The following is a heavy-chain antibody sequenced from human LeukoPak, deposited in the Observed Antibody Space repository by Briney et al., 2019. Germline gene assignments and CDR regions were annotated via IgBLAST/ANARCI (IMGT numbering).Heavy chain of an antibody. CDR3: ARDIDYTVTTEERWFDP. V-gene: IGHV1-69*06. D-gene: IGHD4-17*01. CDR1: GGTFSSYA. J-gene: IGHJ5*02. CDR2: IIPIFGTA. Sequence: ASVKGSCKASGGTFSSYAISWVQQAPGQGLEWMGGIIPIFGTANYAQKFQGRVTITADKSTSTAYMELSSLRSEDTAVYYCARDIDYTVTTEERWFDPWGQGTLVTVSS.